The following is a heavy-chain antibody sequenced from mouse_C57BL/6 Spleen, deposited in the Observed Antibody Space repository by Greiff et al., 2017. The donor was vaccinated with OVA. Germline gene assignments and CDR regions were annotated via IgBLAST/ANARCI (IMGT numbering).Heavy chain of an antibody. V-gene: IGHV1-15*01. D-gene: IGHD2-4*01. CDR2: IDPETGGT. Sequence: QVQLQQSGAELVRPGASVTLSCKASGYTFTDYEMHWVKQTPVHGLEWIGAIDPETGGTAYNQKFKGKAILTADKSSSTAYMELRSLTSEDSAVYYCTRLIKRAWFAYWGQGTLVTVSA. J-gene: IGHJ3*01. CDR1: GYTFTDYE. CDR3: TRLIKRAWFAY.